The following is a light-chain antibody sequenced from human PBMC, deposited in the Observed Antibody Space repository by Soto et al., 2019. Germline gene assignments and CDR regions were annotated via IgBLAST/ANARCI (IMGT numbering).Light chain of an antibody. CDR1: SSDVGSYNL. Sequence: QSALTQPASVSGSPGQSITISCTGTSSDVGSYNLVSWYQQHPGKAPKLMIYEGSKRPSGVSNRFSGSKSGNTASLTISGLQAEDEAEYYGCSYAGSVVFGGGTQLTVL. V-gene: IGLV2-23*01. CDR3: CSYAGSVV. CDR2: EGS. J-gene: IGLJ2*01.